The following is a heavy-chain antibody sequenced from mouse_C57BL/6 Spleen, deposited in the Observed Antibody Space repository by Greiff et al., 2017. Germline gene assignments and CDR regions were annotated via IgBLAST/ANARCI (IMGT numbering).Heavy chain of an antibody. J-gene: IGHJ4*01. V-gene: IGHV1-18*01. CDR3: ARSGIGLRAMDY. CDR2: INPNNGGT. Sequence: VQLKQSGPELVKPGASVKIPCKASGYTFTDYNMDWVKQSHGKSLEWIGDINPNNGGTIYNQKFKGKATLTVDKSSSTAYMELRSLTSEDTAVYYYARSGIGLRAMDYWGQGTSVTVSS. D-gene: IGHD3-1*01. CDR1: GYTFTDYN.